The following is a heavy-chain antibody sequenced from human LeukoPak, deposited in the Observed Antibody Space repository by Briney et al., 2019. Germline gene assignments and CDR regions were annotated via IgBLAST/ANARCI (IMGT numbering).Heavy chain of an antibody. CDR3: ARDLAQRWLQFGAFDY. D-gene: IGHD5-24*01. CDR2: IWYDGSNK. J-gene: IGHJ4*02. V-gene: IGHV3-33*01. CDR1: GFTFSSYG. Sequence: PGRSLRLSCAASGFTFSSYGMHWVRLAPGKGLEWVAVIWYDGSNKYYADSVKGRFTISRDNSKNTLYLQMNSLRAEDTAVYYCARDLAQRWLQFGAFDYWGQGTLVTVSS.